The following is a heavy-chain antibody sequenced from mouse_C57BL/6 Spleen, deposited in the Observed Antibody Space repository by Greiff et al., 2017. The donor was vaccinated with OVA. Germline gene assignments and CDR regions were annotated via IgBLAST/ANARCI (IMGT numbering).Heavy chain of an antibody. V-gene: IGHV1-81*01. CDR1: GYTFTSYG. Sequence: VQLQESGAELARPGASVKLSCKASGYTFTSYGISWVKQRTGQGLEWIGAIYPRSGNTYYNEKFKGKATLTADKSSSTAYMELRSLTSEDSAVYFCARDGYDNAMDYWGQGTSVTVSS. D-gene: IGHD2-2*01. J-gene: IGHJ4*01. CDR2: IYPRSGNT. CDR3: ARDGYDNAMDY.